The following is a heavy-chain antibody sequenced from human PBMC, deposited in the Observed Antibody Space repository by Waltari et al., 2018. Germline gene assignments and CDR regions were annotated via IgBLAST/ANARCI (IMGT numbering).Heavy chain of an antibody. D-gene: IGHD3-3*01. CDR3: ASRLRFLEWSPFDY. CDR2: IYYSGST. J-gene: IGHJ4*02. Sequence: QVQLQESGPGLVKPSETLSLTCTVSGGSISSYYWSWIRQPPGKGLEWIGYIYYSGSTNYNPSRKSRVTISVDTSKNQFSLKLSSVTAADTAVYYCASRLRFLEWSPFDYWGQGTLVTVSS. V-gene: IGHV4-59*01. CDR1: GGSISSYY.